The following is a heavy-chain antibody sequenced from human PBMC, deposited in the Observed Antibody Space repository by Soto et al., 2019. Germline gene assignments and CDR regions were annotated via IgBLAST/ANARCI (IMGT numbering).Heavy chain of an antibody. V-gene: IGHV1-69*13. CDR2: IIPIFGTA. D-gene: IGHD3-9*01. Sequence: GASVKVSCKASGGTFSSYAISWVRQAPGQGLERMGGIIPIFGTANYAQKFQGRVTITADESTSTAYMELSSLRSEDTAVYYCARDRPPDIVTGYYIGGWFDPWGQGTLVTVSS. CDR3: ARDRPPDIVTGYYIGGWFDP. J-gene: IGHJ5*02. CDR1: GGTFSSYA.